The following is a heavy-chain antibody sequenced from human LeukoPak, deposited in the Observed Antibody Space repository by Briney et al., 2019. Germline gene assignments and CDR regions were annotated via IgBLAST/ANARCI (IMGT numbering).Heavy chain of an antibody. J-gene: IGHJ4*02. CDR1: GGTFSSYA. V-gene: IGHV1-69*13. CDR3: AISVFCSGSYCDY. CDR2: IIPIFGTA. D-gene: IGHD1-26*01. Sequence: ASVKVSCKASGGTFSSYAISWVRQAPGQGLEWMGGIIPIFGTANYAQKFQGRVTITADESTGTAYMELSSLRSEDTAVYYCAISVFCSGSYCDYWGQGTLVTVSS.